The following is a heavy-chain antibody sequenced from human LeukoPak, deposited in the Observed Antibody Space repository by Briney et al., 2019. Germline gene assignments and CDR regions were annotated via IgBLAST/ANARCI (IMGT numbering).Heavy chain of an antibody. CDR3: ARHQATWDAFDI. D-gene: IGHD1-1*01. CDR2: IYYSGST. V-gene: IGHV4-59*08. J-gene: IGHJ3*02. Sequence: SETLSLTCTVSGGSISSYYWSWIRQPPGKGLEWIGYIYYSGSTNYNPSLKSRVTISVDTSKNQFSLKLSSVTAADTAVYYCARHQATWDAFDIWGQGTMVTVSS. CDR1: GGSISSYY.